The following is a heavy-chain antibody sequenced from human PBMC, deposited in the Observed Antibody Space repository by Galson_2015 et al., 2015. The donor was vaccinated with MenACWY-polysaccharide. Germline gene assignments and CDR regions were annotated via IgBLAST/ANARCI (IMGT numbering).Heavy chain of an antibody. Sequence: SLRLSCAASGFTFTSYPMSWIRQAPGKGPEWVTVISLDGRNTYYADPVKGRFTISRDNSKNTLYLQMHDLRAEDTAVYYCVKAHETSGWNRWPGYWGQGTLVTVSS. CDR2: ISLDGRNT. J-gene: IGHJ4*02. D-gene: IGHD1-1*01. CDR1: GFTFTSYP. CDR3: VKAHETSGWNRWPGY. V-gene: IGHV3-23*01.